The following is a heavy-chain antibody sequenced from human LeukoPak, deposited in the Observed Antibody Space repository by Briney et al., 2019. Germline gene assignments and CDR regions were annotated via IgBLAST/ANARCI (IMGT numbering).Heavy chain of an antibody. CDR3: ARAAAWGYSSGWSNDY. V-gene: IGHV3-33*01. CDR2: IWYDGRNK. Sequence: GGSLRLSCAASGFTFSSYGMHWVRQAPGKGLEWVSVIWYDGRNKYYADSVKGRFTISRDNSKNTLSLQMNSLRAEDTAVYYCARAAAWGYSSGWSNDYWGQGTLVTVSS. CDR1: GFTFSSYG. D-gene: IGHD6-19*01. J-gene: IGHJ4*02.